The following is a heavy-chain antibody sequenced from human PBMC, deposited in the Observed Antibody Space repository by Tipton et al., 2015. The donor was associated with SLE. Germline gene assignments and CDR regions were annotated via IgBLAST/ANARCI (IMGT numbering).Heavy chain of an antibody. Sequence: TLSLTCAVYGGSFSGYYWSWIRQPPERGLEWIGEINHRGSTNYNPSLKSRVTMSVDTSKNQLSLRLSSVTAADTAVYYCARGGYCSSTSCRGWYFDHCCRGTFVTVSS. CDR3: ARGGYCSSTSCRGWYFDH. V-gene: IGHV4-34*01. CDR1: GGSFSGYY. J-gene: IGHJ2*01. CDR2: INHRGST. D-gene: IGHD2-2*01.